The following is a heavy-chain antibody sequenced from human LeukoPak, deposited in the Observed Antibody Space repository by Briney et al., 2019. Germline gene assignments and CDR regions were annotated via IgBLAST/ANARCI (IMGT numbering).Heavy chain of an antibody. Sequence: GESLKISCKGSGYSFTTYWIGWVRQMPGKGVEWMGIINPGDSDTRYSPSFQGQVTISADNSISTAYLHWSSLKASDTAIYYCARIGTYAEFDYWGQGSLVTVSS. CDR1: GYSFTTYW. D-gene: IGHD6-13*01. CDR3: ARIGTYAEFDY. V-gene: IGHV5-51*01. CDR2: INPGDSDT. J-gene: IGHJ4*02.